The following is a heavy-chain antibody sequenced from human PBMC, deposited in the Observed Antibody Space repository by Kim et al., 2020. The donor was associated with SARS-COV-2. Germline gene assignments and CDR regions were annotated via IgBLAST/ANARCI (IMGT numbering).Heavy chain of an antibody. CDR1: GFTFSNAW. CDR3: TTGKNTNTGY. J-gene: IGHJ4*02. D-gene: IGHD1-1*01. CDR2: IKGKIDGGTT. V-gene: IGHV3-15*01. Sequence: GGSLRPSCAASGFTFSNAWLSWVRQAPGKGLEWVGRIKGKIDGGTTDYGTSVRGRFTISRDDSKTTLHLQMNSLKTEDTGVYYCTTGKNTNTGYWGQGTLVTVSS.